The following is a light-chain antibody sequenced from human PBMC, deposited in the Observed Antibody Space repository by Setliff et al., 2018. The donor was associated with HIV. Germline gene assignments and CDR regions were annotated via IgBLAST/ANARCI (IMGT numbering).Light chain of an antibody. CDR1: SSDMGRYNL. J-gene: IGLJ1*01. CDR2: QAT. V-gene: IGLV2-23*01. Sequence: QSVLAQPASVSGSPGQSITISCTGTSSDMGRYNLVSWYQQYPGKAPKLMIYQATKRPSGVSNRFSGSKSGNTASLTISGLQAEDEADYYCCSNTGSNTYVFGSGTKVTVL. CDR3: CSNTGSNTYV.